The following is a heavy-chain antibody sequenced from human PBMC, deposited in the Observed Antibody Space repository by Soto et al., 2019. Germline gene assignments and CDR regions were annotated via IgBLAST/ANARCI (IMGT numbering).Heavy chain of an antibody. J-gene: IGHJ6*02. V-gene: IGHV5-10-1*01. D-gene: IGHD3-16*01. CDR3: ATLGRDYYGMDV. CDR1: GYSFTSYW. Sequence: PGESLKISCKGSGYSFTSYWISWVRQMPGKGLEWMGRIDPSDSYTNYSPSFQGRVTISADKSISTAYLQWSSLKASDTAMYYCATLGRDYYGMDVWGQGTTVTVSS. CDR2: IDPSDSYT.